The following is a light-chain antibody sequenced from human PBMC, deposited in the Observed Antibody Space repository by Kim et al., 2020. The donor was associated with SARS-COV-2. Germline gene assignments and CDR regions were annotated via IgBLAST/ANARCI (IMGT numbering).Light chain of an antibody. CDR3: QQYNYWPPLT. CDR2: GAS. CDR1: QSVSGN. V-gene: IGKV3-15*01. Sequence: SPGERATLSCRASQSVSGNFAWYQQKPGQAPRLLIYGASTRATGIPARFSGSGSGTEFTLTISNLQSEDFAVYYCQQYNYWPPLTFGGGTKVDIK. J-gene: IGKJ4*01.